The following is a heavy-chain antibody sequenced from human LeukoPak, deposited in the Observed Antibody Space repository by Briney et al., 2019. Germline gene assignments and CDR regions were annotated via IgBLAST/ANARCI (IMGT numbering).Heavy chain of an antibody. CDR1: GFTFSSYW. J-gene: IGHJ4*02. CDR2: INTDGSST. CDR3: ARDRGAVAGDY. D-gene: IGHD6-19*01. V-gene: IGHV3-74*01. Sequence: GGSLRLSCAASGFTFSSYWMNWVRQAPGKGLVWVSRINTDGSSTSYADSVKGRFTISRDNAKNTLYLQMNSLRAEDTAVYYCARDRGAVAGDYWGQGTLVTVSS.